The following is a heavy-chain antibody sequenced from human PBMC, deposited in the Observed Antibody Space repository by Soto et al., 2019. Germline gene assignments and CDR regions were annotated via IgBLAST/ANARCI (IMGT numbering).Heavy chain of an antibody. V-gene: IGHV4-38-2*01. Sequence: SETLSLTCAVAGYSISSGYYWGWIRQPPGKGLEWIGSIYHSGRTYHNPSLKSRVTISVDTSKNQFSLKLSSVTAADTAVYFCARARFTSSWSDAGGPYFDYWGQGTLVTVSS. CDR3: ARARFTSSWSDAGGPYFDY. CDR2: IYHSGRT. J-gene: IGHJ4*02. CDR1: GYSISSGYY. D-gene: IGHD6-13*01.